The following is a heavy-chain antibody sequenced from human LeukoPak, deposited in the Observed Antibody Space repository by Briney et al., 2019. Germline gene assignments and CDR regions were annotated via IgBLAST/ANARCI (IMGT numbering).Heavy chain of an antibody. J-gene: IGHJ4*02. CDR1: GGSFSGYY. Sequence: PSETLSLTCAVYGGSFSGYYWSWIRQPPGKGLEWIWEINHSGSTNYNPSLKSRVTISVDTSKNQFSLQLSSVTAADTAVYYCARSYSSSWYPRVANYFDYWGQGTLVTVSS. V-gene: IGHV4-34*01. CDR3: ARSYSSSWYPRVANYFDY. CDR2: INHSGST. D-gene: IGHD6-13*01.